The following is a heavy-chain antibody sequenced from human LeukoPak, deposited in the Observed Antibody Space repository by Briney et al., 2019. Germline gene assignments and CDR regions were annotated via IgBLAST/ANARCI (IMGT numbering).Heavy chain of an antibody. D-gene: IGHD3-3*01. V-gene: IGHV3-7*01. CDR1: GFTFSSYW. Sequence: GGSLRLSCAASGFTFSSYWMSWVRQAPGKGLEWVANIKQDGSEKYYVDSVKGRFTISRDNAKNSLYLQMNSLRAEDTAVYYCARDYITIFGNAFDIWGQGTMVTVSS. CDR3: ARDYITIFGNAFDI. J-gene: IGHJ3*02. CDR2: IKQDGSEK.